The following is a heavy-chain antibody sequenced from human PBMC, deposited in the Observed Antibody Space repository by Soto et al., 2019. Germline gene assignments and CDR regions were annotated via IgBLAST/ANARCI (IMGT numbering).Heavy chain of an antibody. CDR2: IYYSGST. CDR1: GGSISSYY. Sequence: PSETLSLTCTVSGGSISSYYWSWIRQPPGKGLEWIGYIYYSGSTNYNPSLKSRVTISVDTSKNQFSLKLSSVTAADTAVYYCARSVVPAAMDFDYWGQGTLVTVSS. J-gene: IGHJ4*02. V-gene: IGHV4-59*01. CDR3: ARSVVPAAMDFDY. D-gene: IGHD2-2*01.